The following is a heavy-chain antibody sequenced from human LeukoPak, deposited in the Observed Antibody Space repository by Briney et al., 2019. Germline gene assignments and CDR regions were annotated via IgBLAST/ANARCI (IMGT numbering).Heavy chain of an antibody. CDR2: IYTSGST. Sequence: SETLSLTCTVAGGSISSYYWSWIRQPAGKGLEWIGRIYTSGSTNYNPSLKSRVTMSVDTSKNQFSLKLSSVTAADTAVYYCASLRERSYYARGFDYWGQGTLVTVSS. CDR3: ASLRERSYYARGFDY. D-gene: IGHD1-26*01. CDR1: GGSISSYY. V-gene: IGHV4-4*07. J-gene: IGHJ4*02.